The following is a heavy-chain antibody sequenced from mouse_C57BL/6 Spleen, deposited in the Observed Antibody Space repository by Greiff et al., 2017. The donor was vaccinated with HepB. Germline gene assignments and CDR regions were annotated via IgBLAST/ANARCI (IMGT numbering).Heavy chain of an antibody. CDR2: ISDGGSYT. V-gene: IGHV5-4*01. D-gene: IGHD1-1*01. CDR3: ARDGYYGSRSYAMDY. Sequence: EVQRVESGGGLVKPGGSLKLSCAASGFTFSSYAMSWVRQTPEKRLEWVATISDGGSYTNYPDNVKGRFTISRDNAKNNLYLQMSHLKSEDTAMYYCARDGYYGSRSYAMDYWGQGTSVTVSS. J-gene: IGHJ4*01. CDR1: GFTFSSYA.